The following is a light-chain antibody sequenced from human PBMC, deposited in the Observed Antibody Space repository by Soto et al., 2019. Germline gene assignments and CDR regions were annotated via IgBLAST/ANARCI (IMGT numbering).Light chain of an antibody. J-gene: IGKJ5*01. CDR3: KQYDNLPPT. CDR2: DAY. CDR1: QTISSW. V-gene: IGKV1-33*01. Sequence: IQLTQSPSSLSASVGDRVTITCRASQTISSWLAWYQQKPGKAPKLLIYDAYNLETGVPSRFSGSGSGTDFTFTIRSLQPEDIATYYCKQYDNLPPTFGQGTRLEIK.